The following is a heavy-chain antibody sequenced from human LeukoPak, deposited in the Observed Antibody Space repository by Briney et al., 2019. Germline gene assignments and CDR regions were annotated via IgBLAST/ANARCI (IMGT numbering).Heavy chain of an antibody. V-gene: IGHV2-5*01. D-gene: IGHD6-13*01. J-gene: IGHJ3*02. CDR3: AHRSSWYVPAGFDI. Sequence: ESGPTLVKPTQTLTLTCTFSGFSLSTSGVGVGWIRQPPVKALEWLALIYWNDDKRYSPSLKSRLTITKGTSKNQLVLTMTNMDPVDTATYYCAHRSSWYVPAGFDIGGQGTMVTVSS. CDR1: GFSLSTSGVG. CDR2: IYWNDDK.